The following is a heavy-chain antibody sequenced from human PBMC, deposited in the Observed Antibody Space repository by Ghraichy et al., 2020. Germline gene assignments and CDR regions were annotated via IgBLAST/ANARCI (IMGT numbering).Heavy chain of an antibody. CDR2: IYYSGST. CDR1: GGSISSGGYY. D-gene: IGHD6-13*01. J-gene: IGHJ5*02. V-gene: IGHV4-31*03. Sequence: SETLSLTCTVSGGSISSGGYYWSWIRQHPGKGLEWIGYIYYSGSTYYNPSLKSRVTISVDTSKNQFSLKLSSVTAADTAVYYCARDMGSSWGRWFDPWGQGTLVTVSS. CDR3: ARDMGSSWGRWFDP.